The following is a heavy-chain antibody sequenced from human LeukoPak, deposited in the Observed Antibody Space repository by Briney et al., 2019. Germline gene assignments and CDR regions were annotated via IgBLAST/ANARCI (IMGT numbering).Heavy chain of an antibody. J-gene: IGHJ4*02. CDR1: GGSFSGYY. V-gene: IGHV4-34*01. CDR2: INHFGST. CDR3: ARGYRAPQTFYSYHYFDS. D-gene: IGHD5-18*01. Sequence: SSETLSLTCAVYGGSFSGYYWSWIRQPPGKGLEWIGEINHFGSTNYNPSLKSRVTISGDTSKNQFSLKVNSVTTAETAVYYCARGYRAPQTFYSYHYFDSWAQGILVTVSS.